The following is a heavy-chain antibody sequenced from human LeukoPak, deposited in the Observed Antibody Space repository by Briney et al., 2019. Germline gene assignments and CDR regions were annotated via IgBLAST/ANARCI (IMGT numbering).Heavy chain of an antibody. Sequence: SETLSLTCAVSGYSISSGYYWGWIRRPPGKGLEWIGSVYHSGSTYYNPSLKSRVTISVDTSKNQFSLKLSSVTAADTAVYYCARGHDSSGYYQVDYWGQGTLVTVSS. CDR2: VYHSGST. CDR1: GYSISSGYY. CDR3: ARGHDSSGYYQVDY. V-gene: IGHV4-38-2*01. J-gene: IGHJ4*02. D-gene: IGHD3-22*01.